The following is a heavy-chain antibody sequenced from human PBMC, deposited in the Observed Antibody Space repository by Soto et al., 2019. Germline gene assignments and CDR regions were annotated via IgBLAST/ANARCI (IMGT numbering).Heavy chain of an antibody. V-gene: IGHV4-4*07. CDR3: EIHIGSYANGEGY. CDR1: GGSINSCW. Sequence: SETLSLTCSVSGGSINSCWWSWIRQPAGKGLEWIGRVYSSGTTDYNPSLNSRATLSVETSKNQFSLKLSSVTAEDTAVYYCEIHIGSYANGEGYSGQVIKVTV. D-gene: IGHD2-21*01. CDR2: VYSSGTT. J-gene: IGHJ4*02.